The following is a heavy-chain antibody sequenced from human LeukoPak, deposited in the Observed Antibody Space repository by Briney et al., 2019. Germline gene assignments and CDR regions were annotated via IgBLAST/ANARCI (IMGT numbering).Heavy chain of an antibody. CDR3: AREDGWGSGYEA. CDR2: INPSGGST. CDR1: GYTFTSYY. J-gene: IGHJ5*02. V-gene: IGHV1-46*01. D-gene: IGHD3-3*01. Sequence: ASVKVSCKASGYTFTSYYMHWVQQAPGQGLEWMGIINPSGGSTSYAQKFQDRVTMTRDTSTSTVYMELSSLRSEDTAVYYCAREDGWGSGYEAWGQGTLVTVSS.